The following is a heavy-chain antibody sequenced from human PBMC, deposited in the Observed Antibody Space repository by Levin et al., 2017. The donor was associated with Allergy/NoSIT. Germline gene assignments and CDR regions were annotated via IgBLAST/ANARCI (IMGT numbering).Heavy chain of an antibody. CDR1: GFIFSDHY. Sequence: GGSLRLSCAASGFIFSDHYMDWVRQAPGKGLEWVGRIRNIANSYTTEYAASVKGRFTISREDSKSSLSLQMNSLKTEDTALYYCARRIVTTGGSESFDIWGQGTMVTVSS. CDR2: IRNIANSYTT. D-gene: IGHD3-10*01. CDR3: ARRIVTTGGSESFDI. V-gene: IGHV3-72*01. J-gene: IGHJ3*02.